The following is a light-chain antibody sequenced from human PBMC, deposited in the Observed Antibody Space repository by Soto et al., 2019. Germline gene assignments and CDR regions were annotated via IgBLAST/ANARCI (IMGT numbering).Light chain of an antibody. Sequence: EIVLTQSPATLSLSPGERATLSCRASQSVSSYLAWYQQKPGQAPRLLIYDASNSATGIPARFSGSGSGTDFTLTISSLEPEDFAVYYCQQRSNWPPPITFGQGTRLEIK. CDR2: DAS. CDR3: QQRSNWPPPIT. V-gene: IGKV3-11*01. CDR1: QSVSSY. J-gene: IGKJ5*01.